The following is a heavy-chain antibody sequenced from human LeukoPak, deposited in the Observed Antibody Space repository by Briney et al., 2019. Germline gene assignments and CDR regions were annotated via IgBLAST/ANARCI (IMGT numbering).Heavy chain of an antibody. CDR1: GFTFSSYG. V-gene: IGHV3-30*18. Sequence: PGGSLRLSCAASGFTFSSYGMHWVRQAPGKGLEWVAVISYDGSNKYYADSVKGRFSISRDNSKNTLYLQMNSLRAEDTAVYYCAKDRLGGGWLVLPSISDYWGQGTLVTVSS. CDR2: ISYDGSNK. D-gene: IGHD6-19*01. CDR3: AKDRLGGGWLVLPSISDY. J-gene: IGHJ4*02.